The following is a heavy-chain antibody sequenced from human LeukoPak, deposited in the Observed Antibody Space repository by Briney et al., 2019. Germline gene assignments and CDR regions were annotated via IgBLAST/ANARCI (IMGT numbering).Heavy chain of an antibody. J-gene: IGHJ4*02. V-gene: IGHV1-18*01. CDR1: GYTFTSYG. D-gene: IGHD6-13*01. CDR2: ISAYNGNT. Sequence: ASVKVSCKASGYTFTSYGISWVRQAPGQGLEWMGWISAYNGNTNYAQKLQSRVTMTTDTSTSTAYMELRSLRSDDTAVYYCAREVAAAGYEGFFDYWGQGTLVTVSS. CDR3: AREVAAAGYEGFFDY.